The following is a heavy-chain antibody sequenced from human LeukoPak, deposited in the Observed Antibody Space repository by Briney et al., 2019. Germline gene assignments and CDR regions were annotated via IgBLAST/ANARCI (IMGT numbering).Heavy chain of an antibody. J-gene: IGHJ6*03. CDR3: AKTEGSGLVYYFMDV. CDR2: ISGSGGST. CDR1: GFTFCSYA. V-gene: IGHV3-23*01. Sequence: GGAPRLSCAAPGFTFCSYALSWVRQAPGEGVGWGSAISGSGGSTYYADSVKGRFTISRDNSKNTLYLQMNSLRAEDTAIYYCAKTEGSGLVYYFMDVWGKGTTVTISS. D-gene: IGHD3-10*01.